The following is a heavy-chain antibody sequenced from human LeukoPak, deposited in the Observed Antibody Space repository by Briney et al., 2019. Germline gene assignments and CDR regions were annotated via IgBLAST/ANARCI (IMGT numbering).Heavy chain of an antibody. CDR3: ARQGGYSSSPDF. Sequence: PSETLSLTCTVSGGSISNYYWNWIRQPPGKGLGWIGYIYYSGSTNYSPSLKSRVTISVDTSKNQFSLKLSSVTAADTAVYYCARQGGYSSSPDFWGQGTLVTVSS. CDR2: IYYSGST. D-gene: IGHD6-13*01. V-gene: IGHV4-59*08. J-gene: IGHJ4*02. CDR1: GGSISNYY.